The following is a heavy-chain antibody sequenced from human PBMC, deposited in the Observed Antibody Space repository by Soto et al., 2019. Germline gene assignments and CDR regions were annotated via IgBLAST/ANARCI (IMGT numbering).Heavy chain of an antibody. V-gene: IGHV4-4*02. CDR3: ARHIAVSGTRGFDF. CDR1: GGSISTNW. Sequence: QVQLQESGPGLMKPSGTLSLTCAVSGGSISTNWWSWARQPPGEGLEWIGEIYHSGSTTYNPSLKNRVSLSVDKSPNHLSLNLNSVTAADTAVYYCARHIAVSGTRGFDFWGQGTLVTVSS. D-gene: IGHD6-19*01. CDR2: IYHSGST. J-gene: IGHJ4*02.